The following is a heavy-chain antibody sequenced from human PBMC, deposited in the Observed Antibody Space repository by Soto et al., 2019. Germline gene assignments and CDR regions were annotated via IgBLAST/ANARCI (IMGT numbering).Heavy chain of an antibody. CDR1: GFNFNSYT. D-gene: IGHD3-9*01. Sequence: PGGSLRLSCAASGFNFNSYTINWVRQAPGKRLEWLSSISSSGYIFSTDSVRGRFTISRDNSKSTLYLQMNSLRAEDTAVYYCAKAIPYDILTGYWGRDDYYHGMGVWGQGTTVTVSS. J-gene: IGHJ6*02. V-gene: IGHV3-21*04. CDR3: AKAIPYDILTGYWGRDDYYHGMGV. CDR2: ISSSGYI.